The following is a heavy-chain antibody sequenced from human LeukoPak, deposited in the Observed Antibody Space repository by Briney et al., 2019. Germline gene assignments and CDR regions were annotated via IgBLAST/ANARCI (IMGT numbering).Heavy chain of an antibody. D-gene: IGHD3-9*01. CDR3: ARLAPGNDDILTGDPKVVFDY. J-gene: IGHJ4*03. Sequence: RSSETLSLTCTVSGGSISSFFWSWIRQPPGKGLEWIGSVHSSGSTKYNPSLKSRLIISVDMSNNQFYLKLRSVRGADTAVYYCARLAPGNDDILTGDPKVVFDYWGHGAPVTVSS. CDR2: VHSSGST. CDR1: GGSISSFF. V-gene: IGHV4-59*01.